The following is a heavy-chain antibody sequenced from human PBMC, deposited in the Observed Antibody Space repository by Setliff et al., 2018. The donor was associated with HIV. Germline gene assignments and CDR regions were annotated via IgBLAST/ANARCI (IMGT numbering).Heavy chain of an antibody. CDR3: AIRGSSGWYVGGYFDY. CDR1: GGSFSGYY. J-gene: IGHJ4*02. CDR2: INHSGST. D-gene: IGHD6-19*01. Sequence: SETLSLTCAVYGGSFSGYYWSWIRQPPGKGLEWIGEINHSGSTNYNPSLKSRVTISVDTSKNQFSLKLSSVTAADTAVYYCAIRGSSGWYVGGYFDYWGQGTLGTVS. V-gene: IGHV4-34*01.